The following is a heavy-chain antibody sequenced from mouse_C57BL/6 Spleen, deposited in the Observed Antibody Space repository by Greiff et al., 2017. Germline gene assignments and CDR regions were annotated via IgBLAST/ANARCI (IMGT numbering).Heavy chain of an antibody. Sequence: EVQLQQSGPELVKPGASVKISCKASGYTFTDYYMNWVKQSHGKSLEWIGDINPNNGGTSYNQKFKGKATLTVDKSSSTAYMELRSLTSEDSAVYYCARDESNCFDYWGQGTTLTVSS. CDR2: INPNNGGT. CDR1: GYTFTDYY. CDR3: ARDESNCFDY. V-gene: IGHV1-26*01. D-gene: IGHD5-1*01. J-gene: IGHJ2*01.